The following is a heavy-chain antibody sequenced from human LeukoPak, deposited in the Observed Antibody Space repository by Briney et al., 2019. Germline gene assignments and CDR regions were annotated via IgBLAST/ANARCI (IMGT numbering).Heavy chain of an antibody. D-gene: IGHD2-2*01. CDR1: GFTFSDYY. CDR2: ISSSGSTI. Sequence: KPGGSLRLSCAASGFTFSDYYMSWIRQAPGKGLEWVSYISSSGSTIYYADSVKGRFTISRDNAKNSLYLQMNSLRAEDTAVYYCAGCSSTSCRYYYYYMDAWGKGTTVTVSS. J-gene: IGHJ6*03. CDR3: AGCSSTSCRYYYYYMDA. V-gene: IGHV3-11*04.